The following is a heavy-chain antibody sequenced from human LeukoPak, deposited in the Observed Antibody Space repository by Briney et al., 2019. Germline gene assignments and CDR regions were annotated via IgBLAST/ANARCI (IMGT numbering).Heavy chain of an antibody. CDR3: ARAPYGSGSYYTEHFDY. D-gene: IGHD3-10*01. Sequence: SETLSLTCTVSGGSISSSSYYWGWIRQPPGKGLEWIGSIYYSGSTYYNPSLKSRVTISVDTSKNQFSLKLSSVTAADTAVYYCARAPYGSGSYYTEHFDYWGQGTLVTVSS. CDR1: GGSISSSSYY. CDR2: IYYSGST. V-gene: IGHV4-39*07. J-gene: IGHJ4*02.